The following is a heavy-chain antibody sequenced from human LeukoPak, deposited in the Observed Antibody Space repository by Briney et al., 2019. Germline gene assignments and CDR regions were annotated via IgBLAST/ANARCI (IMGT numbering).Heavy chain of an antibody. Sequence: PGGSLRLSCAASGFTFSSYSMNWVRQAPGKGLEWVSYISSSSSTIYYADSVKGRFTISRDNAKNSLYLQMNSLRAEDTAVYYCAKDLFRQWLVPPTFDYWGQGTLVTVSS. V-gene: IGHV3-48*01. CDR2: ISSSSSTI. CDR1: GFTFSSYS. J-gene: IGHJ4*02. CDR3: AKDLFRQWLVPPTFDY. D-gene: IGHD6-19*01.